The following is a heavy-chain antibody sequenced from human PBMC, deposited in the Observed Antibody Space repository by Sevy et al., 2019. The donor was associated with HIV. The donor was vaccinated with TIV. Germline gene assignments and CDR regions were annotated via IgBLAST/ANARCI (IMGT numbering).Heavy chain of an antibody. Sequence: GSLRLSCATPGFTFSSYSLNRVRQAPGKGLEGGSYIKSKSSTIYYADSVKGRFTISRDNAKNSLYLQMNSLRAEDTAVYYCARDSYGDHDAFDIWGQGTMVTVSS. CDR1: GFTFSSYS. CDR3: ARDSYGDHDAFDI. V-gene: IGHV3-48*01. D-gene: IGHD4-17*01. J-gene: IGHJ3*02. CDR2: IKSKSSTI.